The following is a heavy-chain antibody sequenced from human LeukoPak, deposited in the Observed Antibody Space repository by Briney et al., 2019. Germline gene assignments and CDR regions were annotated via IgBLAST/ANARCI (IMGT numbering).Heavy chain of an antibody. J-gene: IGHJ4*02. CDR2: INPDGSTT. V-gene: IGHV3-74*01. D-gene: IGHD7-27*01. CDR3: ARDMWGTFDY. Sequence: GGSLRLSCAASGFTFSVFWMHWVRQAPGTGPVWVSRINPDGSTTSYADSVKGRFTISRDNAKNTLYPQISSLRAEDTAVYYCARDMWGTFDYWGQGTLVTVSS. CDR1: GFTFSVFW.